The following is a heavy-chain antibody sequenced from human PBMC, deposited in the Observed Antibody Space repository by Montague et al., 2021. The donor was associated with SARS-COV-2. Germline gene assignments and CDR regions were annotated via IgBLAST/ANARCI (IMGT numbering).Heavy chain of an antibody. J-gene: IGHJ3*02. Sequence: TLSLTCTVSGGSISSGGYYWSWIRQHPGKGLEWIGYIYYSGSTYYNPSLKSRVTISGDTSKNQFSLKLSSVTAADTAVYYCARVQGITMIVVVIGAFDIWGQGTMVTVSS. CDR2: IYYSGST. D-gene: IGHD3-22*01. V-gene: IGHV4-31*03. CDR1: GGSISSGGYY. CDR3: ARVQGITMIVVVIGAFDI.